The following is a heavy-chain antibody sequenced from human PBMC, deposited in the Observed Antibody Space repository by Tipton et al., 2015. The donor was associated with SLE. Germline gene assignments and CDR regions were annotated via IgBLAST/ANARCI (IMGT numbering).Heavy chain of an antibody. CDR1: GGPTSSYY. CDR2: IYSSGRI. Sequence: TLSLTCTVSGGPTSSYYWSWIRQPPGKGLEWIGYIYSSGRIDYNPSLKSRVAMSVDTSKNQFSLRLSSVTAADTAMYYCARTSGSHGNYYFDSWGQGTLVTVSS. J-gene: IGHJ4*02. CDR3: ARTSGSHGNYYFDS. V-gene: IGHV4-59*07. D-gene: IGHD1-26*01.